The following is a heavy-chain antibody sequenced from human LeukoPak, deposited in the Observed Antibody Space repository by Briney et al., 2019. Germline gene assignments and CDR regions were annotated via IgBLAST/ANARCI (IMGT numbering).Heavy chain of an antibody. J-gene: IGHJ3*01. CDR3: ARDPRYDSSGYYGDAFDV. CDR2: INPSGGST. Sequence: GASVKVSCKPSGYTFTSYYMHWVRQAPGQGLEWMGIINPSGGSTSYAQKFQGRVTMTRDTSTSTVYMELSSLRSDDTAVYYCARDPRYDSSGYYGDAFDVWGQGTMVTVSS. D-gene: IGHD3-22*01. CDR1: GYTFTSYY. V-gene: IGHV1-46*01.